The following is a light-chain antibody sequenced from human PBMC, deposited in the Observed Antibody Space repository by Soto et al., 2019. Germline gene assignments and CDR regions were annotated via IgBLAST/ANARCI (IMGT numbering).Light chain of an antibody. J-gene: IGLJ2*01. CDR3: ETWDSKT. CDR2: LEGSGSY. V-gene: IGLV4-60*03. CDR1: SGHRSYI. Sequence: QAVVTQSSSASASLGSSVKLTCTLSSGHRSYIIEWHQQQPGKAPRYLMKLEGSGSYNKGSGVPDRFSGSSSGADRYLTISNLQSEDEADYYCETWDSKTFGGATQLTVL.